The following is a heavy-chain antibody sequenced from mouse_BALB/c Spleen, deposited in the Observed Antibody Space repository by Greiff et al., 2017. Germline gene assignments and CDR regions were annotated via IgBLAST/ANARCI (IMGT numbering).Heavy chain of an antibody. CDR3: ARRSIYYDYDGFAY. CDR2: ISTYYGDA. D-gene: IGHD2-4*01. V-gene: IGHV1S137*01. Sequence: VQLQQSGAELVRPGVSVKISCKGSGYTFTDYAMHWVKQSHAKSLEWIGVISTYYGDASYNQKFKGKATMTVDKSSSTAYMELARLTSEDSAIYYCARRSIYYDYDGFAYWGQGTLVTVSA. J-gene: IGHJ3*01. CDR1: GYTFTDYA.